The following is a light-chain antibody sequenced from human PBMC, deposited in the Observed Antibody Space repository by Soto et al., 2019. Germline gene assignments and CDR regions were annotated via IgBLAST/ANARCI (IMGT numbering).Light chain of an antibody. CDR3: QQYGSSPRT. CDR2: AAS. V-gene: IGKV3-20*01. J-gene: IGKJ1*01. Sequence: EIVLTQSPGTLSLSPGERATLSCRASQSVSTNYIGWYQQGPGQAPRLLIYAASSRATGIPDRFSGSGSRTDFTLTINRLEPEDFAVYYCQQYGSSPRTFGQGTKVEIK. CDR1: QSVSTNY.